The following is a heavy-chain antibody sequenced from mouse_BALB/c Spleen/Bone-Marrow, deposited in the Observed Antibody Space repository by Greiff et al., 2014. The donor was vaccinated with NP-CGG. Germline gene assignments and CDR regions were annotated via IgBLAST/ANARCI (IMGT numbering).Heavy chain of an antibody. D-gene: IGHD2-1*01. CDR3: ARSDGNYDYAMDY. V-gene: IGHV5-17*02. J-gene: IGHJ4*01. CDR2: ISSGSSTI. CDR1: GFTFSSFG. Sequence: EVMLVESGGGLVQPGGSRKLSCAASGFTFSSFGMHWVRQAPEKGLEWVAYISSGSSTIYYADTVKGRFTISRDNPKNTLSLQMTSLRSEDTAMYYCARSDGNYDYAMDYWGQGTSVTVSS.